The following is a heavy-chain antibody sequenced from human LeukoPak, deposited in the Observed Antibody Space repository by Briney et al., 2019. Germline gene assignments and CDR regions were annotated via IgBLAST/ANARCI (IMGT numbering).Heavy chain of an antibody. CDR2: IYHSGST. D-gene: IGHD1-1*01. CDR1: GYSISSGYY. CDR3: AREGMPTGWFDP. J-gene: IGHJ5*02. V-gene: IGHV4-38-2*02. Sequence: PSETLSLTCTVSGYSISSGYYWGWIRQPPGQGLEWIGSIYHSGSTYYNPSLKSRVTISVDTSKNQFSLKLSSVPAVDTAVYYRAREGMPTGWFDPWGQGTLVTVSS.